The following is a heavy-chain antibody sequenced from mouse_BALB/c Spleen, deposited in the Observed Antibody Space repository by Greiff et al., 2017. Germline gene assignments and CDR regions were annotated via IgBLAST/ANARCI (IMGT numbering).Heavy chain of an antibody. D-gene: IGHD1-2*01. J-gene: IGHJ4*01. Sequence: QVQLKESGPGLVAPSQSLSITCTVSGFSLTSYGVHWVRQPPGKGLEWLGVIWAGGSTNYNSALMSRLSISKDNSKSQVFLKMNSLQTDDTAMYYCARDGTTATGYYAMDYWGQGTSVTVSS. CDR1: GFSLTSYG. V-gene: IGHV2-9*02. CDR3: ARDGTTATGYYAMDY. CDR2: IWAGGST.